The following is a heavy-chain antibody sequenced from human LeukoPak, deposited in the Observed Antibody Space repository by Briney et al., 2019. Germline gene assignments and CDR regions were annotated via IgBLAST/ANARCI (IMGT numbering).Heavy chain of an antibody. J-gene: IGHJ4*02. CDR3: AKDEADYGSGSLIY. CDR2: ISGSGGST. V-gene: IGHV3-23*01. D-gene: IGHD3-10*01. Sequence: GGSLRHSCAASGFTVRSNYMSWVRQAPGKGLEWVSAISGSGGSTYYADSVKGRFTISRDNSKNTLYLQMNSLRAEDTAVYYCAKDEADYGSGSLIYWGQGTLVTVSS. CDR1: GFTVRSNY.